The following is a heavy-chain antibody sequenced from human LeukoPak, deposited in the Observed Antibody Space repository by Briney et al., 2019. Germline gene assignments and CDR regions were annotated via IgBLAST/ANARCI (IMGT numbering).Heavy chain of an antibody. CDR2: IYTSGST. D-gene: IGHD3-9*01. V-gene: IGHV4-61*02. CDR3: ARVGLMTIDP. Sequence: SETLSLTCTVSGGSISSGSYYWSWIRQPAGKGLEWIGRIYTSGSTDYNPSLKSRVTISVDTSKNQFSLKLSSVTAADTAVYYCARVGLMTIDPWGQGTLVTVSS. CDR1: GGSISSGSYY. J-gene: IGHJ5*02.